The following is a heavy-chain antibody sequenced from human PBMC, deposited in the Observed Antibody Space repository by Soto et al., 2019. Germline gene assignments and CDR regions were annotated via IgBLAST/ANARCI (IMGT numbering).Heavy chain of an antibody. D-gene: IGHD2-2*01. Sequence: GGSLRLSCAASGFTFDDYAMHWVRQAPGKGLEWVSGISWNSGSIGYADSVKGRFTISRDNAKNSLYLQMNSLRAEDTALYYCAKDKGEDIVVVPAAMPGGLDVWGKGNTVTVSS. V-gene: IGHV3-9*01. CDR3: AKDKGEDIVVVPAAMPGGLDV. CDR1: GFTFDDYA. CDR2: ISWNSGSI. J-gene: IGHJ6*04.